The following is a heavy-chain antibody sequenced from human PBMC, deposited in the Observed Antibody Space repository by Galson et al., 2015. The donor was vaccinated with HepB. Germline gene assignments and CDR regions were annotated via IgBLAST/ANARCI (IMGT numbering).Heavy chain of an antibody. CDR3: ARARYSNYSPIDY. J-gene: IGHJ4*02. CDR1: DTSISSGGYY. CDR2: IYYIGRT. V-gene: IGHV4-31*03. Sequence: TLSLTCSVSDTSISSGGYYWTWIRQHPGKGLEWIGYIYYIGRTYYSPSLKSRVTISVDPFKNQFSLRLNSVTAADTAVYYCARARYSNYSPIDYWGPGTPVTVSS. D-gene: IGHD4-11*01.